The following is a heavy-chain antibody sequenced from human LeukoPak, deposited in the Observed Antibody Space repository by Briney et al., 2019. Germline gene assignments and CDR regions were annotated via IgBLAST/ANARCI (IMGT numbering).Heavy chain of an antibody. V-gene: IGHV4-34*01. CDR3: ALSCSGGSCYAGAEGY. J-gene: IGHJ4*02. CDR1: GGSFSGYY. Sequence: SETLSLTCAVYGGSFSGYYWSWIRQPPGKGLEWIGEINHSGSTNYNPSLKSRVTISVDTSKNQFSLKLSSVTAADTAVYYCALSCSGGSCYAGAEGYWGQGTLVTVSS. CDR2: INHSGST. D-gene: IGHD2-15*01.